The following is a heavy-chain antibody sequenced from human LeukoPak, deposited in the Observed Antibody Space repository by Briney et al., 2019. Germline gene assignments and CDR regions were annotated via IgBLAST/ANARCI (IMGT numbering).Heavy chain of an antibody. CDR3: ARIPRLGETDAFDI. CDR2: INHSGST. CDR1: GGSFSGYY. D-gene: IGHD3-16*01. J-gene: IGHJ3*02. Sequence: SSETLSLTCAVYGGSFSGYYWSWIRQPPGKGLEWIGEINHSGSTNYNPSLKSRVTISVDTSKNQFSLKLSSVTAADTAVYYCARIPRLGETDAFDIWGQGTMVTVSS. V-gene: IGHV4-34*01.